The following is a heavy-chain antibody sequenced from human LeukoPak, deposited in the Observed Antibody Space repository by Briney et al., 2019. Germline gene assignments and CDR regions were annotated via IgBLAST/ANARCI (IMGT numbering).Heavy chain of an antibody. D-gene: IGHD3-16*02. CDR1: GGSFSGYY. CDR2: INHSGIT. Sequence: SETLSLTCAVYGGSFSGYYWSWIRQPPGKGLEWIGEINHSGITNYNPSLKSRVTLSVDTSKNQFSLKLSSVNAADTAVFYCARRVWGGYRYSDFDYWGQGTLVTVSS. J-gene: IGHJ4*02. V-gene: IGHV4-34*01. CDR3: ARRVWGGYRYSDFDY.